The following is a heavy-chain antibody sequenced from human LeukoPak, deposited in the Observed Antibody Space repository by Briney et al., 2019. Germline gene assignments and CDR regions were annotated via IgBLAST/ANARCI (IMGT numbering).Heavy chain of an antibody. Sequence: SETLSLTCTVSGGSISSYYWSWIRRPPGKGLEWIGYIYYSGSTKYNPSLKSRVTISVDASKTQFSLKLNSVTAADTAVYYCARGSRELYYFDYWGQGTLVTVSS. CDR2: IYYSGST. CDR1: GGSISSYY. CDR3: ARGSRELYYFDY. V-gene: IGHV4-59*01. D-gene: IGHD1-7*01. J-gene: IGHJ4*02.